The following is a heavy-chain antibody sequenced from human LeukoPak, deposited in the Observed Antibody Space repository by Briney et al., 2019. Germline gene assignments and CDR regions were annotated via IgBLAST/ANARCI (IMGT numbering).Heavy chain of an antibody. CDR1: GFTFSSNG. V-gene: IGHV1-2*02. J-gene: IGHJ4*02. CDR3: AREGAAAGTLGDY. Sequence: GGSLRLSCVASGFTFSSNGMHWVRQAPGQGLEWMGWINPNSGGTNYAQKFQGRVTMTRDTSISTAYMELSRLRSDDTAVYYCAREGAAAGTLGDYWGQGTLVTVSS. CDR2: INPNSGGT. D-gene: IGHD6-13*01.